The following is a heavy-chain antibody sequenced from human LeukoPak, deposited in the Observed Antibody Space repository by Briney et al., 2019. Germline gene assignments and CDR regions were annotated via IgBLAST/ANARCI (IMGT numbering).Heavy chain of an antibody. CDR1: GYTFTSYD. CDR2: MNPNSGNT. D-gene: IGHD4-17*01. V-gene: IGHV1-8*01. CDR3: ARVTTVKNRYVY. Sequence: ASVKVSCKASGYTFTSYDINRVRQATGQGLEWVGWMNPNSGNTGYAQKFQGRVTMTRNTSISAAYMELSSLRSEDTALYYCARVTTVKNRYVYWGQGTLVTVSS. J-gene: IGHJ4*02.